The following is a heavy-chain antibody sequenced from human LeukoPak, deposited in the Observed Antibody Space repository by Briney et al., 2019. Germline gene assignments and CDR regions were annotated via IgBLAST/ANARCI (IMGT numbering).Heavy chain of an antibody. Sequence: PGGSLRLSCAASGFTFSSYEMNWVRQAPGKGLEWVSYISSSGSTIYYADSVKGRFTISRDNAKNSLYLQMNSLRAEDTAVYYCAREWTYYDSSGYGSGFDYWGQGTLVTVSS. J-gene: IGHJ4*02. V-gene: IGHV3-48*03. CDR2: ISSSGSTI. D-gene: IGHD3-22*01. CDR1: GFTFSSYE. CDR3: AREWTYYDSSGYGSGFDY.